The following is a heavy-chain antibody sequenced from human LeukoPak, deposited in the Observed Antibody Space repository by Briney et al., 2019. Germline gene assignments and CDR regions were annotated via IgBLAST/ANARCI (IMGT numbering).Heavy chain of an antibody. CDR1: GYTFTGYY. J-gene: IGHJ4*02. D-gene: IGHD3-22*01. V-gene: IGHV1-8*03. Sequence: ASVKVSCKVSGYTFTGYYMHWVRQATGQGLEWMGWMNPNSGNTGYAQKFQGRVTITRNTSISTAYMELSSLRSEDTAVYYCATSITMISSFDYWGQGTLVTVSS. CDR3: ATSITMISSFDY. CDR2: MNPNSGNT.